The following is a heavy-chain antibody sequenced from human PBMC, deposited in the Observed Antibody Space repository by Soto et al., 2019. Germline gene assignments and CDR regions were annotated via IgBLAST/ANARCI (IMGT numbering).Heavy chain of an antibody. J-gene: IGHJ5*02. V-gene: IGHV4-59*01. D-gene: IGHD2-15*01. CDR2: ISYSGST. CDR3: ARDLKEYCSDGKCNWFDP. CDR1: GASITTYY. Sequence: TSETLSLTCTVFGASITTYYWSWIRQPPEKGLKWIGYISYSGSTDYNPSLKSRVTISFDASKNQISLQVRSATAADAAVYYCARDLKEYCSDGKCNWFDPWGQGTLVTSPQ.